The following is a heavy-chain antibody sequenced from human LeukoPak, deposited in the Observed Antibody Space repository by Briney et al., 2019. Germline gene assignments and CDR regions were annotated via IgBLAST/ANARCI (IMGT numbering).Heavy chain of an antibody. J-gene: IGHJ4*02. CDR3: AKELLRIPGY. CDR2: ISYDGSNK. Sequence: PGGSLRLSCAASGFTFSSYGMHWVRQAPGKGLEWVAVISYDGSNKYYADSVKGRFTISRDNSKNTLYLQMNSLRAEDTAVYYCAKELLRIPGYWGQGTLVTVSS. CDR1: GFTFSSYG. V-gene: IGHV3-30*18. D-gene: IGHD2-15*01.